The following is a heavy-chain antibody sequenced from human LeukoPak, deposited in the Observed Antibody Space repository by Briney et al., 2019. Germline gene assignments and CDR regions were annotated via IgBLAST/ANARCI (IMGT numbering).Heavy chain of an antibody. V-gene: IGHV4-4*09. CDR3: ARHYCLYGTSCVSSPYSYYFDL. D-gene: IGHD2-2*01. CDR1: GGSISSYY. J-gene: IGHJ2*01. CDR2: LYTSGNA. Sequence: SGTLSRICTVSGGSISSYYWSWIRQPPGEGLEWIVYLYTSGNANYNPSLKSRITISVDTFRNQLSLKLSSVTAADTAVYYCARHYCLYGTSCVSSPYSYYFDLWGRGTLVTVSS.